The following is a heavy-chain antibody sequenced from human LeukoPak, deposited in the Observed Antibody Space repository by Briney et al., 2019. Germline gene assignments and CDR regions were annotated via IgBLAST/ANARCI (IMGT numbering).Heavy chain of an antibody. J-gene: IGHJ4*02. CDR1: GYSFTSYW. Sequence: GESLKISCKGSGYSFTSYWIGWVRQMPGKGLEWMGIIYPGDSDTRYSPSFQGQVTISADKSISTAYLQWSSLKASDTAMYYCARQAPMDCGSTSCEGYPSDYWGQGTLVTVSS. V-gene: IGHV5-51*01. D-gene: IGHD2-2*01. CDR2: IYPGDSDT. CDR3: ARQAPMDCGSTSCEGYPSDY.